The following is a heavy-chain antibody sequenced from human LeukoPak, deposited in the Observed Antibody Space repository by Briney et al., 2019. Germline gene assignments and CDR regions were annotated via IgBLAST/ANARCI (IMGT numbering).Heavy chain of an antibody. CDR1: GYSFTSYW. CDR3: ARNPRRHYGGNPLSTSDYYYYGMDV. D-gene: IGHD4-23*01. CDR2: IYPGDSDT. Sequence: GESLKISCKGSGYSFTSYWIGWVRQMPGKGLEWMGIIYPGDSDTRYSPSFQGQVTISADKSISTAYLQWSSLKASDTAMYYCARNPRRHYGGNPLSTSDYYYYGMDVWGQGTTVTVSS. V-gene: IGHV5-51*01. J-gene: IGHJ6*02.